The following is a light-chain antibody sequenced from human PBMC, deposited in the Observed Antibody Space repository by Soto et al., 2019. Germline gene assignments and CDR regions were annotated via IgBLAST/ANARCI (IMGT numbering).Light chain of an antibody. V-gene: IGLV2-14*03. CDR2: DVR. J-gene: IGLJ1*01. CDR1: SSDVGYYNY. CDR3: SSYTSSSTLV. Sequence: QPVLTQPASVSGSPGQSITISCTGTSSDVGYYNYVSWYQQHPGKAPKLMIYDVRYRPSGVSDRFSGSKSGNTASLTLSGLQAEDEADYYCSSYTSSSTLVFGTGTKVTVL.